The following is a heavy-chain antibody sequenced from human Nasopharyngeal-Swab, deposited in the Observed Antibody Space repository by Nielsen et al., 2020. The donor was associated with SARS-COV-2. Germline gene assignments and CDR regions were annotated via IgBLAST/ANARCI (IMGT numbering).Heavy chain of an antibody. V-gene: IGHV3-33*01. J-gene: IGHJ3*02. D-gene: IGHD3-16*02. CDR3: ARDRITFGGVIVKGDAFDI. CDR2: IWYDGSNK. Sequence: VRQAPGKGLEWVAVIWYDGSNKYYADSVKGRFTISRDNSKNTLYLQMNSLRAEDTAVYYCARDRITFGGVIVKGDAFDIWGQGTMVPSPQ.